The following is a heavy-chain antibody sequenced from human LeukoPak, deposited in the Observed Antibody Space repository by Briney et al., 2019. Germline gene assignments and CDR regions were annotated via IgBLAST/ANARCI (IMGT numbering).Heavy chain of an antibody. D-gene: IGHD1-26*01. CDR2: IYYSGNT. J-gene: IGHJ4*02. Sequence: SESLSLTCTVSGGSISSSYRSWVRQPPGKGLEWIGYIYYSGNTNYNPSFKNRFTISVDTSKNQSSLKLSSVTAAETAVYYCARGYSGSYGRFDYWGQGTLATVSS. V-gene: IGHV4-59*01. CDR1: GGSISSSY. CDR3: ARGYSGSYGRFDY.